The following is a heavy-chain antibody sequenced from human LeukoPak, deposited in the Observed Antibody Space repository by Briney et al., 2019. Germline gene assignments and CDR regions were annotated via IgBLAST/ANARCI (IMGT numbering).Heavy chain of an antibody. Sequence: ASVKVSCKVSGYTLTELSMHWVRQAPGKGLEWMGGFDPEDGETIYAQKFQGRVTMTEDTSTDTAYMELSSLRSEDTAVYYCATDNLASGSYFAPGYWGQGTLVTVSS. D-gene: IGHD1-26*01. CDR2: FDPEDGET. V-gene: IGHV1-24*01. CDR1: GYTLTELS. J-gene: IGHJ4*02. CDR3: ATDNLASGSYFAPGY.